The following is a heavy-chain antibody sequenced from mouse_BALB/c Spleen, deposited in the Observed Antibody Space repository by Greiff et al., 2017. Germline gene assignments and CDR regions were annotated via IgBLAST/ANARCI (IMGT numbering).Heavy chain of an antibody. J-gene: IGHJ2*01. Sequence: EVQLMESGGDLVKPGGSLKLSCAASGFTFSSYGMSWVRQTPDKRLEWVATISSGGSYTYYPDSVKGRFTISRDNAKNTLYLQMSSLKSEDTAMYYCARTTPGSYYFDYWGQGTTLTVSS. CDR2: ISSGGSYT. CDR3: ARTTPGSYYFDY. V-gene: IGHV5-6*01. CDR1: GFTFSSYG. D-gene: IGHD1-1*01.